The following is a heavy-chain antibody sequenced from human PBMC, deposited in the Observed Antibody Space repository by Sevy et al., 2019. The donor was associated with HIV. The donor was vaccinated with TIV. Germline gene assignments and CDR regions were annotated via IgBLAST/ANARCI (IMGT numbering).Heavy chain of an antibody. CDR1: GFTFNTYA. J-gene: IGHJ4*02. CDR3: AKDRVSGTYYTGDFDY. V-gene: IGHV3-23*01. Sequence: GGSLRLSCAASGFTFNTYAMTWVRQAPGKGLEWVSVISGSGGDTYYAHSVKGRFTISRDNSKNTLYLQMNSLRAEDTAVYYCAKDRVSGTYYTGDFDYWGQGTLVTVSS. CDR2: ISGSGGDT. D-gene: IGHD3-10*01.